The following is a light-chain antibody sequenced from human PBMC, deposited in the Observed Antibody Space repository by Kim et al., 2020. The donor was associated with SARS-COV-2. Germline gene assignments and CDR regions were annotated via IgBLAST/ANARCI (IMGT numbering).Light chain of an antibody. J-gene: IGKJ4*01. CDR3: QQYWTTPALT. Sequence: DFVMTQSPDSLAVSLGERATINCKSSRSVFYSPTNKNYLAWYQQKPGQPPKLLIYWASTRESGVPDRFSGSGSGTDFTLTISSLQAEDVAVYYCQQYWTTPALTFGGGTKVDIK. CDR1: RSVFYSPTNKNY. V-gene: IGKV4-1*01. CDR2: WAS.